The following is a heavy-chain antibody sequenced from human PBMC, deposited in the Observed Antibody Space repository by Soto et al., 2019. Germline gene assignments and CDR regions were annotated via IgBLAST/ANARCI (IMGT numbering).Heavy chain of an antibody. Sequence: SETLSLTCTVSVSANRSSSYYCGWIHQPPGQGLEWIGSIYYSGSTYTNPSLKSRVTISVDTSKNQFSLKLSSVTAADTAVYYCARPSPRYCSGGSCLEFPDAFDIWGQGTMVT. J-gene: IGHJ3*02. D-gene: IGHD2-15*01. CDR2: IYYSGST. CDR1: VSANRSSSYY. CDR3: ARPSPRYCSGGSCLEFPDAFDI. V-gene: IGHV4-39*01.